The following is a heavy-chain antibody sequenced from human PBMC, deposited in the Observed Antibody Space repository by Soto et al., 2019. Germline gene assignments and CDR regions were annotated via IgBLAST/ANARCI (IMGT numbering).Heavy chain of an antibody. D-gene: IGHD6-19*01. V-gene: IGHV1-46*01. CDR2: INPGGGSV. CDR1: GSAITRYY. J-gene: IGHJ6*02. Sequence: QVDLVQSGAEVKKPGASVTISCKASGSAITRYYIHWVRQAPGRGLEWMGIINPGGGSVSYAQKFQDRVTIDKDTSTGTVYMDLRSLRTEDTAVYYCARDTSGWSLNGLDVWGQGTTVNVSS. CDR3: ARDTSGWSLNGLDV.